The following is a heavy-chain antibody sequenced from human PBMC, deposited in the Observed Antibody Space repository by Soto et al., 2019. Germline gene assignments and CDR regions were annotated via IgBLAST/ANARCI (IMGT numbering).Heavy chain of an antibody. Sequence: GGSLRLSWAASCFNLRDYYMTWIRQAPGKGLELLSYINPGGDVIKYVDSVKGRFTISRDNAKNSLYLHMNSLRGEDTAVYYWTRDPRITDFWGQGTQVTVSS. D-gene: IGHD3-16*01. CDR2: INPGGDVI. CDR1: CFNLRDYY. V-gene: IGHV3-11*01. J-gene: IGHJ4*02. CDR3: TRDPRITDF.